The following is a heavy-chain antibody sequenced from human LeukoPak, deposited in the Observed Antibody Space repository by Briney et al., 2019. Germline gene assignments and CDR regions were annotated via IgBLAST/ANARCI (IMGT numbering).Heavy chain of an antibody. D-gene: IGHD2-2*01. CDR2: GGST. CDR3: AKDPVVVPAAISYSNSENTY. Sequence: GGSTYYADSVKGRFTISRDNSKNTLYLQMNSLRAEDTAVYYCAKDPVVVPAAISYSNSENTYWGQGTLVTVSS. J-gene: IGHJ4*02. V-gene: IGHV3-23*01.